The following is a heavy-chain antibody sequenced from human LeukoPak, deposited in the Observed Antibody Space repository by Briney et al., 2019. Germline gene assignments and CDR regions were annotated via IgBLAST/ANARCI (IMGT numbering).Heavy chain of an antibody. CDR3: SRDHIRTRTTRAPWCEL. CDR2: ITTQDYGATT. V-gene: IGHV3-49*04. J-gene: IGHJ5*02. Sequence: PGGSLRLSCRGNAFTFADYAMSCVRQAPGKGLEWVSFITTQDYGATTEYAASWRGGFTVSRDDSKSVAYLQLNRLTIEDTATYYCSRDHIRTRTTRAPWCELWGQGTLVSVFS. CDR1: AFTFADYA. D-gene: IGHD1-14*01.